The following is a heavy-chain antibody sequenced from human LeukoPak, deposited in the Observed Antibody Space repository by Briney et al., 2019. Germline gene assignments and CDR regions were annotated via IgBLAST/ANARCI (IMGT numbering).Heavy chain of an antibody. D-gene: IGHD1-26*01. CDR2: INPSGGST. CDR3: ARDVGAPGFLDAFDI. CDR1: GYTFTSYF. V-gene: IGHV1-46*01. J-gene: IGHJ3*02. Sequence: ASVKVSCKASGYTFTSYFMSWVRQAPGQGLEWMGIINPSGGSTSYAQKFQGRVTMTRDMSTSTVYMELSSLRSEDTAVYYCARDVGAPGFLDAFDIWGQGTMVTVSS.